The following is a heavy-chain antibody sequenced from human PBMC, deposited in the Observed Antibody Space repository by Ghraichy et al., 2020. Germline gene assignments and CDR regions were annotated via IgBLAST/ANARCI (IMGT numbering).Heavy chain of an antibody. V-gene: IGHV4-34*01. CDR1: GGSFNSYY. Sequence: SETLSLSCAVYGGSFNSYYWSWIRQPPGEGLEWIGEINHSGSTNYNPPLKSRVAISIDTSKNQFSLKLSSVAAADTAVYYCARGLEHDFWSGNWSDSFDIWSQGTMVTVSS. J-gene: IGHJ3*02. CDR2: INHSGST. CDR3: ARGLEHDFWSGNWSDSFDI. D-gene: IGHD3-3*01.